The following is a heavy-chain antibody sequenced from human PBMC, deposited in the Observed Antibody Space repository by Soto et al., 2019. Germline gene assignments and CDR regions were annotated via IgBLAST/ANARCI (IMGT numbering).Heavy chain of an antibody. CDR2: IYYSGTT. CDR3: ARLALLWFGELYDYYYGMDV. D-gene: IGHD3-10*01. J-gene: IGHJ6*02. CDR1: GDSVSNDNYY. V-gene: IGHV4-61*01. Sequence: PSETLSLTCAVSGDSVSNDNYYWSWIRQPPGKGLEWIGYIYYSGTTNYNSYLKSRLSLSVDTSKNQFSLKLSSVTAADTAVYYCARLALLWFGELYDYYYGMDVWGQGTTVTVSS.